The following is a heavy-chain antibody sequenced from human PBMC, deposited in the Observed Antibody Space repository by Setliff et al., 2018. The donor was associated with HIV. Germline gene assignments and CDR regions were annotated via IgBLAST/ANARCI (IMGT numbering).Heavy chain of an antibody. CDR2: INTNTGNP. D-gene: IGHD2-21*01. CDR3: ARVSDTGVDPQTHRDY. CDR1: GYTFTIYA. V-gene: IGHV7-4-1*02. J-gene: IGHJ4*02. Sequence: GASVKVSCKTSGYTFTIYALNWVRQAPGQGLEWMGWINTNTGNPTYAQGFTGRFVFSLDTSVSTAYLQISSLKAEDSAIYYCARVSDTGVDPQTHRDYWGQGTPVTVSS.